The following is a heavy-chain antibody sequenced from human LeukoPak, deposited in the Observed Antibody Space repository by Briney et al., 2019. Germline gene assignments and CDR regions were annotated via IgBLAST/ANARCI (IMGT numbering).Heavy chain of an antibody. CDR3: TKRVKYGGTWDHFAD. V-gene: IGHV3-23*01. D-gene: IGHD1-26*01. J-gene: IGHJ4*02. CDR2: ITGYGAT. Sequence: PGGSLRLSCAASGFTFSNFAMMWVRQAPGTGLQWVSTITGYGATFYADSVKGRFTISRDNSKSTLILQMNSLRVEDTALYYCTKRVKYGGTWDHFADWGQGTLVTVSS. CDR1: GFTFSNFA.